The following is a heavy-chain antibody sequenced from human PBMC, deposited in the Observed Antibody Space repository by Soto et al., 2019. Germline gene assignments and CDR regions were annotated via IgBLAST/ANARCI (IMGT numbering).Heavy chain of an antibody. V-gene: IGHV6-1*01. Sequence: SQTLSLTCAISGDSVSSNSAAWNWIRQSPSRGLEWLGRTYYRSKWYNDYAVSVKSRITINPDTSKNQFSLQLNSVTPEDTAVYYCARDRIAAAGRLDYYYGMDVWGHGTTVTVSS. J-gene: IGHJ6*02. CDR1: GDSVSSNSAA. CDR3: ARDRIAAAGRLDYYYGMDV. D-gene: IGHD6-13*01. CDR2: TYYRSKWYN.